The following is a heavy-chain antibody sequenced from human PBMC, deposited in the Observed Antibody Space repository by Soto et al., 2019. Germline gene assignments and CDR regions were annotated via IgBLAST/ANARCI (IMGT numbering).Heavy chain of an antibody. Sequence: ASVKVSCKVSGYTLTELSMHWVRQAPGKGLEWMGGFDPEDGETIYAQKFQGRVTMTEDTSTDTAYMELSSLRSEDTAVYYCATDTCGGDCTLDYYGMDVWGQGTTVTVSS. CDR3: ATDTCGGDCTLDYYGMDV. CDR1: GYTLTELS. V-gene: IGHV1-24*01. J-gene: IGHJ6*02. D-gene: IGHD2-21*02. CDR2: FDPEDGET.